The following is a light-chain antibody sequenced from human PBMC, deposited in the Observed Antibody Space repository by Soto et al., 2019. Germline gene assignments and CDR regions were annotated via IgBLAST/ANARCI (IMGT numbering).Light chain of an antibody. CDR3: CSYAGTYTQWV. CDR2: DVN. V-gene: IGLV2-11*01. Sequence: QSFLTQPRSVSGSPGQSVTISCTGTSSDVGGYNYVSWYQQHPGKAPKLVIYDVNKRPSGVHDRFSGSKSGNTASLTVSGLQAEDEADYSCCSYAGTYTQWVFGGGTKLTVL. CDR1: SSDVGGYNY. J-gene: IGLJ3*02.